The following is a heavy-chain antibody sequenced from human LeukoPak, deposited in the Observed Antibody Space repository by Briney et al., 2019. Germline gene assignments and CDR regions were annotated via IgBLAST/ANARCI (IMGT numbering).Heavy chain of an antibody. Sequence: IPSETLSLTCTVSGVSVSSSDYYWGWIRQPPEKGLEWIGDIYYNGNTYYNPSLKSRVTISVDTSKNQFSLKLSSVTAADTAVYHCAKTYRARGYTYGYFDYWGQGTLVTVSS. CDR1: GVSVSSSDYY. V-gene: IGHV4-39*01. CDR2: IYYNGNT. J-gene: IGHJ4*02. D-gene: IGHD5-18*01. CDR3: AKTYRARGYTYGYFDY.